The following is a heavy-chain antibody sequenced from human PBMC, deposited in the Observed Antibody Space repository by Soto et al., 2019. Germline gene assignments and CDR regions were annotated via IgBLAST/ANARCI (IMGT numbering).Heavy chain of an antibody. CDR1: GGSISSYY. J-gene: IGHJ4*02. V-gene: IGHV4-59*08. CDR2: IYYSGST. Sequence: SETLSLTCTVSGGSISSYYWSWIRQPPGKGLEWIGYIYYSGSTNYNPSLKSRVTISVDTSKNQFSLKLSSVTAADTAVYYCAGLSVTTVIDYWGQGTLVTVSS. CDR3: AGLSVTTVIDY. D-gene: IGHD4-17*01.